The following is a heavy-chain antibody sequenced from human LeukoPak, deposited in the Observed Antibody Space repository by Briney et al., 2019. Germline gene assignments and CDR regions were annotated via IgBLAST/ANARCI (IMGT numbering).Heavy chain of an antibody. J-gene: IGHJ4*02. CDR3: VREARGYHYTYFDY. V-gene: IGHV3-13*01. Sequence: QSGGSLRLSCTASGFTLGSHDMHWVRQTTGEGLEWVAAIASGFRTFYAGSVKGRFTVSREDAKNSLYLQMNSLRAGDTAVYYCVREARGYHYTYFDYWGQGTLVTVSS. CDR1: GFTLGSHD. D-gene: IGHD5-18*01. CDR2: IASGFRT.